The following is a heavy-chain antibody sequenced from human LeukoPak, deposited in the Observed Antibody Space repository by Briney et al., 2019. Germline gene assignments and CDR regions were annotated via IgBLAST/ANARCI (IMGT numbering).Heavy chain of an antibody. Sequence: PGGSLRLSCAASGFTFSSYAMSWVRQAPGKGLEWVSAISGSGGSTYYADSVKGRFTISRDNSKNTLYPQMNSLRAEDTAVYYCAKDSWWIPEIGGPDYWGQGTLVTVSS. CDR2: ISGSGGST. D-gene: IGHD5-18*01. CDR3: AKDSWWIPEIGGPDY. V-gene: IGHV3-23*01. CDR1: GFTFSSYA. J-gene: IGHJ4*02.